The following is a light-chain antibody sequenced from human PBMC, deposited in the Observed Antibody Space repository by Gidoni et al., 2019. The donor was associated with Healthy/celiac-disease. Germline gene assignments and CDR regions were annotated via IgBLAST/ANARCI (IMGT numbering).Light chain of an antibody. CDR1: QSVSSN. Sequence: EIVITQSPATLPVSPGERATLSCRASQSVSSNLAWYQQKPGQPPRLLIDGASTRATGIPARFSGSGSGTEFTLTISSLQSEDFAVYYCQQYNNWPLTFGGGTKVEIK. J-gene: IGKJ4*01. CDR3: QQYNNWPLT. V-gene: IGKV3-15*01. CDR2: GAS.